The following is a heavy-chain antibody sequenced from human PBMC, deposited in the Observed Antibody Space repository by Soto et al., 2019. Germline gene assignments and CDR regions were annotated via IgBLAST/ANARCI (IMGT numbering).Heavy chain of an antibody. CDR3: ARELDCGGNSVNWFDP. D-gene: IGHD4-17*01. V-gene: IGHV1-69*13. CDR1: GGTFSTYA. CDR2: IIPIFGTA. J-gene: IGHJ5*02. Sequence: SVKVSSTASGGTFSTYAISWVRQAPGQGLEWMGGIIPIFGTAYYAQKFKVRVTITADESTSTAYMELSSLRSEDTAVYYCARELDCGGNSVNWFDPWGQGTLVTVSS.